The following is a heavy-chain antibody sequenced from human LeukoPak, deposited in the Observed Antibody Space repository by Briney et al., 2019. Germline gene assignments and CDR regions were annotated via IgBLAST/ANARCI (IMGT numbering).Heavy chain of an antibody. Sequence: PGGSLRLSCAASGFTFSSYDVSWVRQAPGKGLEWVSASGGDGGSTYADSVKGRFTISRDNSMNTLYLQMNSLRAEDTPTYYCAKALNYWYFDLWGRGNLVTVSS. CDR3: AKALNYWYFDL. CDR1: GFTFSSYD. V-gene: IGHV3-23*01. CDR2: SGGDGGST. J-gene: IGHJ2*01.